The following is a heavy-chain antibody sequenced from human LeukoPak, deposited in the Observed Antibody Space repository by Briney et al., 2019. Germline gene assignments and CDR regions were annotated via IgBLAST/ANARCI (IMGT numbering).Heavy chain of an antibody. V-gene: IGHV1-2*02. CDR1: GYTFTGYY. Sequence: ASVKVSCKASGYTFTGYYMHWVRQAPGQGLEWMGWINPNSGGTNYAQKFQGRVTMTRDTSISTAYMELSRLRSDDTAVYYCARGNVLLWFGELSPNNWFDPWGQGTLVTVSS. D-gene: IGHD3-10*01. J-gene: IGHJ5*02. CDR3: ARGNVLLWFGELSPNNWFDP. CDR2: INPNSGGT.